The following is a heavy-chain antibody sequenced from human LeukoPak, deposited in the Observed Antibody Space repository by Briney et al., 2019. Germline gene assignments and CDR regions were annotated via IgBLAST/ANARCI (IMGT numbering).Heavy chain of an antibody. J-gene: IGHJ3*02. CDR2: VYYTGVT. Sequence: PSETLSLTCTVSGGYIITSGHYWGWIRQPPGKGLEWIGSVYYTGVTSTNPFFRSRMSISVDTSKNQFSLNLTSVTAADTAVYYCARDLVTVTKGFDIWGQGTMVTVSS. V-gene: IGHV4-39*07. CDR3: ARDLVTVTKGFDI. D-gene: IGHD4-17*01. CDR1: GGYIITSGHY.